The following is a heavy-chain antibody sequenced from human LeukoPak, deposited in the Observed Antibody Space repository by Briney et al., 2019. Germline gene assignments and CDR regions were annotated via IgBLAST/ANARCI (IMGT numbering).Heavy chain of an antibody. D-gene: IGHD3-22*01. CDR1: GYTFTGYY. Sequence: ASVKVSCKASGYTFTGYYMRWVRQAPGQGLEWMGRINPNSGGTNYAQKFQGRVTMTRDTSISTAYMELSRLRSDDTAVYYCAREFYDSSGHYDYWGQGTLVTVSS. CDR3: AREFYDSSGHYDY. CDR2: INPNSGGT. J-gene: IGHJ4*02. V-gene: IGHV1-2*06.